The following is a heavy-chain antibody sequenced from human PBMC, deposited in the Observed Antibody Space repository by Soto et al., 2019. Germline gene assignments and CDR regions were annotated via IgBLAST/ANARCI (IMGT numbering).Heavy chain of an antibody. J-gene: IGHJ6*02. D-gene: IGHD1-26*01. CDR2: INYSGTT. CDR1: GGSFSSDSFI. Sequence: QVQLQESGPGLVKPSQTLSLTCSVSGGSFSSDSFIWSWVRQFPGKGLEWIGYINYSGTTYYNPSVRSRITMSVDTSNNQFSLNLSSVTAADTAVYYCARDHKWDGMDVWGQGTTVTVSS. V-gene: IGHV4-31*03. CDR3: ARDHKWDGMDV.